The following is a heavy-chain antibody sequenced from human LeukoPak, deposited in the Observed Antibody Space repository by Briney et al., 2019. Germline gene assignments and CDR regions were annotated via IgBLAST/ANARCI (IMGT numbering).Heavy chain of an antibody. V-gene: IGHV4-39*07. CDR2: IYYSGST. CDR3: ARRFRNDILTGYSITSYFDY. CDR1: GGSISSSSYY. J-gene: IGHJ4*02. Sequence: SETLSLTCTVSGGSISSSSYYWGWIRQPPGRGLEWIGRIYYSGSTYYNPSLKSRVTISVDTSKNQFSLKLSSVTAADTAVYYCARRFRNDILTGYSITSYFDYWGQGTLVTVSS. D-gene: IGHD3-9*01.